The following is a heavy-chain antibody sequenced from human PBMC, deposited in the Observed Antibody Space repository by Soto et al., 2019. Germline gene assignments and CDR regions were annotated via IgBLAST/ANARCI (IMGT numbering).Heavy chain of an antibody. CDR1: GYTFTDYW. CDR2: IYPGDSDT. J-gene: IGHJ6*02. Sequence: GESLKISCKGSGYTFTDYWIGWVRQLPGKGLEWMGIIYPGDSDTRYSPSFQGHVTITVDKSTSTAYLQWNTLKASDTAMYYCARNISNFRYYHYAMDVWGQGTTVTVSS. D-gene: IGHD4-4*01. CDR3: ARNISNFRYYHYAMDV. V-gene: IGHV5-51*01.